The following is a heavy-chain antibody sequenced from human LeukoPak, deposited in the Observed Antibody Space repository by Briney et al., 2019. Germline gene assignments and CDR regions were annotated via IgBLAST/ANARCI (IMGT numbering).Heavy chain of an antibody. J-gene: IGHJ6*02. CDR1: GFTFSSYS. CDR2: ISSSSSYR. CDR3: ARAVAVNPSFYYYGMDV. Sequence: PGGSLRLSCAASGFTFSSYSMNWVRQAPGPGLEWVSSISSSSSYRNYADSVQGRFTISRDNATNSLYLQMNSLRAEDTAVFYCARAVAVNPSFYYYGMDVWGQGTTVTVSS. V-gene: IGHV3-21*01. D-gene: IGHD3-10*01.